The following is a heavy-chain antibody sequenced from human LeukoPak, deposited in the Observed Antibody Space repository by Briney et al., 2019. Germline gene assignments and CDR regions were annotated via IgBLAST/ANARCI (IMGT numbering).Heavy chain of an antibody. J-gene: IGHJ4*02. Sequence: PGGSLRLSCAASGFTFSSYAMSWVRQAPGKGLEWVSAISGSGGSTYYADSVKGRFTISRDNSKNTLYLQMNSLRAEDPAVYYRGVGRWYGYFDYWGQGTLVTVSS. CDR2: ISGSGGST. D-gene: IGHD6-13*01. CDR3: GVGRWYGYFDY. CDR1: GFTFSSYA. V-gene: IGHV3-23*01.